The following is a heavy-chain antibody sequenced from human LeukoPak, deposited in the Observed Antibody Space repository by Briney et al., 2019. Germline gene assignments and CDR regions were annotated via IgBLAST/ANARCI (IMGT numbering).Heavy chain of an antibody. V-gene: IGHV1-69-2*01. CDR2: VDPEDGET. J-gene: IGHJ4*01. D-gene: IGHD1-1*01. CDR3: ATLELERRSVIDY. Sequence: ASVKVSCKVSGYTFTDYYMHWVQQAPGKGLEWMGLVDPEDGETIYAEKSQGRVTITADTSTDTAYMELSSLRSEDTAVYYCATLELERRSVIDYWGQGTLVTVSS. CDR1: GYTFTDYY.